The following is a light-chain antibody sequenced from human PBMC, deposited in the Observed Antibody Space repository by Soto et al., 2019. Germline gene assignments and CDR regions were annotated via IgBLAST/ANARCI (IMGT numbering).Light chain of an antibody. V-gene: IGKV1D-16*01. Sequence: DIQMTQSPSSLSASVGDRVTITCRASQGIGSWLAWYQQKPEQAPKSLIYAASTLRPGVPSRFSGSGSGTDFTLTISSLQPEDFATYYCQQYNLYPLTFGGGTKVEIK. CDR2: AAS. CDR3: QQYNLYPLT. CDR1: QGIGSW. J-gene: IGKJ4*01.